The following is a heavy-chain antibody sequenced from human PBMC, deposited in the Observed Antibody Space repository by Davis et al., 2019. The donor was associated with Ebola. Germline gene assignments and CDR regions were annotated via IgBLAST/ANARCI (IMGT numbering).Heavy chain of an antibody. J-gene: IGHJ6*02. CDR3: ARGHPDLLYLDYYYGMDV. Sequence: SETLSLTCTVSGGSVSNYYWSWIRQPPGKGLEWIGEINHSGSTNYNPSLKSRVTISVDTSKNQFSLKLSSVTAADTAVYYCARGHPDLLYLDYYYGMDVWGQGTTVTVSS. D-gene: IGHD2-2*02. CDR1: GGSVSNYY. V-gene: IGHV4-34*01. CDR2: INHSGST.